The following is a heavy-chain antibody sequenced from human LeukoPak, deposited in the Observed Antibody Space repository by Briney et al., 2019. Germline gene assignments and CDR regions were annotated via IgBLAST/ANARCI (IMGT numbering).Heavy chain of an antibody. J-gene: IGHJ3*02. Sequence: ASVKVSCKASGGTFSSYAISWVRQAPGQGLEWMGWINPNSGGTNYAQKFQGRVTMTRDTSISTAYMELSRLRSDDTAVYYCARGRPFYSGSYRDAFDIWGQGTMVTVSS. D-gene: IGHD1-26*01. CDR3: ARGRPFYSGSYRDAFDI. CDR1: GGTFSSYA. V-gene: IGHV1-2*02. CDR2: INPNSGGT.